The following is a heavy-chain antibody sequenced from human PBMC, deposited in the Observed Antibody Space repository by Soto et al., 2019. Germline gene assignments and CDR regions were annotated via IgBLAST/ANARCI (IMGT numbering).Heavy chain of an antibody. CDR1: GFTFSSYW. Sequence: EVQMVESGGGLVQPGGSLRLSCVASGFTFSSYWMSCVRQAPGKGLEWGANIKQDGSEKYYVDSVKDRFTISRDNAKNSLYLQSNRLRAEDSAVYYCARVYPGSGWPYNYYGMDVWGQGTTVTVS. CDR2: IKQDGSEK. V-gene: IGHV3-7*01. D-gene: IGHD6-19*01. CDR3: ARVYPGSGWPYNYYGMDV. J-gene: IGHJ6*02.